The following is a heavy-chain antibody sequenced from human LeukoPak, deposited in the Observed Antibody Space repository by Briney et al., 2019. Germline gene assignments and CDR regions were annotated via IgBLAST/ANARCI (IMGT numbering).Heavy chain of an antibody. D-gene: IGHD1-26*01. J-gene: IGHJ5*02. Sequence: GGSLRLSCAASGFTFGSCWMNWVRQTPGKGLEWVANINQDGSQKFYVDSVKGRFTISRDNAKNSLYLQMNSLRAEDTALYYCTEDRSGSYSNWFDPWGQGTLVTVSS. CDR1: GFTFGSCW. CDR3: TEDRSGSYSNWFDP. V-gene: IGHV3-7*03. CDR2: INQDGSQK.